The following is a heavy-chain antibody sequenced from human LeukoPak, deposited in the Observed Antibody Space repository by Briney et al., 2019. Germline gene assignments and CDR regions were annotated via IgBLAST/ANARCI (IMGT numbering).Heavy chain of an antibody. V-gene: IGHV4-34*01. CDR2: INHSGST. Sequence: PSETLSLTYAVYGGSFSGYYWSWIRQPPGKGLEWIGEINHSGSTNYNPSLKSRVTISVDTSKNQFSLKLSSVTAADTAVYYCARAHHYYGMDVWGQGTTVTVSS. CDR1: GGSFSGYY. J-gene: IGHJ6*02. CDR3: ARAHHYYGMDV.